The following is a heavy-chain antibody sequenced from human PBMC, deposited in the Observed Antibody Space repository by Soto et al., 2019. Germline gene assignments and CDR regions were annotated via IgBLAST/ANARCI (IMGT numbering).Heavy chain of an antibody. CDR2: IYPGDSDT. Sequence: GESPKISCKGSGYSFTSYWIGWVRQMPGKGLEWMGIIYPGDSDTRYSPSFQGQVTISADKSISTAYLQWSSLKASDTAMYYCARQYYDFWSGYSPSGYYFDYWGQGTLVTVSS. V-gene: IGHV5-51*01. CDR1: GYSFTSYW. CDR3: ARQYYDFWSGYSPSGYYFDY. J-gene: IGHJ4*02. D-gene: IGHD3-3*01.